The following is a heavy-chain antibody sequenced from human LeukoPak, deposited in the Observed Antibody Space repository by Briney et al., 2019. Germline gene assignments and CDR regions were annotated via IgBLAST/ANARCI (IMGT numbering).Heavy chain of an antibody. CDR3: AIQGVVPAAMSPYYYGMDV. Sequence: PGESLKISCRGSGYSFTSYWISWVRQMPGKGLEWMGRIDPSDSYTNYSPPFQGHVTISADKSISTAYLQWSSLKAADTAMYYCAIQGVVPAAMSPYYYGMDVWGKGTTVTVSS. J-gene: IGHJ6*04. CDR2: IDPSDSYT. V-gene: IGHV5-10-1*01. D-gene: IGHD2-2*01. CDR1: GYSFTSYW.